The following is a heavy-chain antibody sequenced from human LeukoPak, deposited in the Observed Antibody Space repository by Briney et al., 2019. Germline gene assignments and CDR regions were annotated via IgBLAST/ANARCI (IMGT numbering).Heavy chain of an antibody. V-gene: IGHV3-23*01. J-gene: IGHJ4*02. CDR3: AKWAGSGEQTKRYFGPFDF. CDR1: GFTFSSYA. Sequence: GGSLRLSCAASGFTFSSYAMAWVRQAPGKGLELVSGISGSGDNTYYGNSVKGRFTVSRDNSKNTLYLEINSLRVEDTAVYYCAKWAGSGEQTKRYFGPFDFWGQGTLVTVSS. D-gene: IGHD1/OR15-1a*01. CDR2: ISGSGDNT.